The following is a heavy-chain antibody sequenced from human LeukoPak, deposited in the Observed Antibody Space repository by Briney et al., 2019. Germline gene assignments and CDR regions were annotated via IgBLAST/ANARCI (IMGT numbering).Heavy chain of an antibody. CDR2: ISGSGGST. CDR3: AKGASIYYDSSGSITGDY. V-gene: IGHV3-23*01. D-gene: IGHD3-22*01. Sequence: GGSLRLSCAASGFTVSSNYMSWVRQAPGKGLEWVSAISGSGGSTYYADSVKGRFTISRDNSKNTLYLQMNSLRAEDTAVYYCAKGASIYYDSSGSITGDYWGQGTLVTVSS. J-gene: IGHJ4*02. CDR1: GFTVSSNY.